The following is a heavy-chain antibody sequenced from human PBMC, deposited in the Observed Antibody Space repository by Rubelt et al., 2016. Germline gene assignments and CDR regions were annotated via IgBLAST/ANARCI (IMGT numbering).Heavy chain of an antibody. D-gene: IGHD5-18*01. CDR3: ARDETAMPFDY. J-gene: IGHJ4*02. CDR2: IYYSGST. CDR1: GGSISSSSYY. V-gene: IGHV4-39*07. Sequence: QLQLQESGPGLVKPSETLSLTCTVSGGSISSSSYYWGWIRQPPGKGLEWIGSIYYSGSTYYNPSLSSRVTISGDTSKNQFALKLSSVTAADTAVYYCARDETAMPFDYWGQGTLVTVSS.